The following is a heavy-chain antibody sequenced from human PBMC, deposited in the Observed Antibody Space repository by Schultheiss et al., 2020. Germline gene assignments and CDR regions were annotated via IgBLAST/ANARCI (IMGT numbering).Heavy chain of an antibody. Sequence: GGSLRLSCAASGFTFSSYGMHWVRQAPGKGLEWVAVISYDGSNKYYADSVKGRFTISRDNSKNTLYLQMNSLRAEDTAVYYCGRGRTDGCNDYWGQGTLVTVAS. V-gene: IGHV3-30*03. CDR2: ISYDGSNK. J-gene: IGHJ4*02. CDR3: GRGRTDGCNDY. CDR1: GFTFSSYG. D-gene: IGHD5-24*01.